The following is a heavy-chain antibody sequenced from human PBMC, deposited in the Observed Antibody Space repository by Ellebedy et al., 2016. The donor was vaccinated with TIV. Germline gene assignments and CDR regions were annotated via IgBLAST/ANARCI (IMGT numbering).Heavy chain of an antibody. D-gene: IGHD2-21*02. CDR3: ARTDPWQPIDD. CDR2: VSYSGSP. Sequence: MPSETLSLTCTVSAGSVSSDGFFWSWIRQHPGKGLEWIGYVSYSGSPYYNPSFKSRVTLSADTSKNQFSLNLRTVTAADTAVYYCARTDPWQPIDDWGQGILVSVSS. V-gene: IGHV4-31*03. J-gene: IGHJ4*02. CDR1: AGSVSSDGFF.